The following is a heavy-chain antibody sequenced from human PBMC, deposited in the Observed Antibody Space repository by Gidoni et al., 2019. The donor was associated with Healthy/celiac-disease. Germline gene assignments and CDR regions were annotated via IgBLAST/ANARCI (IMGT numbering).Heavy chain of an antibody. V-gene: IGHV4-34*01. Sequence: QVQLQQCGAGLLKPSETLSLTCAVYGGSFSGYYWRWIRQPPGKGLEWSGEINQSGSTNYNPSLKSRGTISGDTSKNQFSLKLSSVTAADTAVYYCAAKTYYYYMDVWGKGTTVTVSS. CDR2: INQSGST. CDR3: AAKTYYYYMDV. J-gene: IGHJ6*03. CDR1: GGSFSGYY.